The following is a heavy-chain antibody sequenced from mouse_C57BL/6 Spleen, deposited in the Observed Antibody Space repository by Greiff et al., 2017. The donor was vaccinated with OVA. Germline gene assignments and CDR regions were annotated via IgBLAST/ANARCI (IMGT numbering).Heavy chain of an antibody. CDR1: GYTFTDYY. Sequence: QVQLQQSGAELVKPGASVKISCKASGYTFTDYYINWVKQRPGQGLAWIGKIGPGSGSTYYNEKFKGKATLTADKSSSTAYMQLSSLTSEDSAVYFCANYGYDQSRVYAMDYWGQGTSVTVSS. D-gene: IGHD2-2*01. CDR2: IGPGSGST. J-gene: IGHJ4*01. CDR3: ANYGYDQSRVYAMDY. V-gene: IGHV1-77*01.